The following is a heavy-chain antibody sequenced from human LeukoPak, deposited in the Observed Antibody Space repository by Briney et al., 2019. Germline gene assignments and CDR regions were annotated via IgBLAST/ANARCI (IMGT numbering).Heavy chain of an antibody. V-gene: IGHV3-43*02. CDR2: ISGGGGST. CDR3: AIAPDYGGNSFDY. Sequence: GGSLRLSCAASGFTFDDYAMHWVRQAPGKGLEWVSLISGGGGSTYYADSVKGRFTISRDNSKNSLYLQMNSLRTEDTALYYCAIAPDYGGNSFDYWGQGTLVTVSS. D-gene: IGHD4-23*01. CDR1: GFTFDDYA. J-gene: IGHJ4*02.